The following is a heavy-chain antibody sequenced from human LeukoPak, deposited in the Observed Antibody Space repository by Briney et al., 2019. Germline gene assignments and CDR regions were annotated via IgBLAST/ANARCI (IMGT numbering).Heavy chain of an antibody. V-gene: IGHV4-59*01. CDR1: GGSISSYY. J-gene: IGHJ5*01. CDR2: IYYSGRT. CDR3: AREWGRVAIHNLFDS. D-gene: IGHD2-2*02. Sequence: SSPTLSLTCPVSGGSISSYYWGSIRQPPGKGLEWIGFIYYSGRTNINPSLKSRVPISLDTSKTQFCLNRSAVSATNTAGYSCAREWGRVAIHNLFDSWGQGTLVTVSS.